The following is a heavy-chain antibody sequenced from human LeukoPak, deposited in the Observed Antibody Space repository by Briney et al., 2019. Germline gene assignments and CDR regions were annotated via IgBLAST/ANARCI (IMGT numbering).Heavy chain of an antibody. CDR2: ISYDGSNK. CDR3: VRGVGVSRFNYFDP. CDR1: GFTFSSYG. V-gene: IGHV3-30*03. Sequence: GRSLRLSCAASGFTFSSYGMHWVRQAPGKGLEWVAVISYDGSNKYYADSVKGRFTISRDNSKNTLFLQMNSLRDDDTAVYYCVRGVGVSRFNYFDPWGQGTLVIVSS. D-gene: IGHD6-13*01. J-gene: IGHJ5*02.